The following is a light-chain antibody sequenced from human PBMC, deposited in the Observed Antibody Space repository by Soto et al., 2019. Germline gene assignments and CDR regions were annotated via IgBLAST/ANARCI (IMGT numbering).Light chain of an antibody. V-gene: IGKV1-9*01. CDR3: QQLNSYPPLFT. J-gene: IGKJ3*01. Sequence: DIQLTQSPSFLSASVGDRVTITCRASQGISSYLAWYQQKPGKAPKLLIYAASTLQSGVPSRFSGSGSGTEFTLTISSLQPEDFATYYCQQLNSYPPLFTFGPVTKVDIK. CDR1: QGISSY. CDR2: AAS.